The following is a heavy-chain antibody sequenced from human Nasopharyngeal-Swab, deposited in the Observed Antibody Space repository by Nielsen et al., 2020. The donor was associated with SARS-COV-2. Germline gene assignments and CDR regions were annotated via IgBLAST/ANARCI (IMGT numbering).Heavy chain of an antibody. Sequence: SETLSLTCAVYGGSFSGYYWSWIRQPPGKGLEWIGEINHSGSTNYNPSLKSRVTISVDTSKNQFSLKLSSVTAADTAVYYCASTRLYYDYVWGSYRSVRGPQGNFDCWGQGTLVTVSS. V-gene: IGHV4-34*01. CDR1: GGSFSGYY. J-gene: IGHJ4*02. CDR2: INHSGST. D-gene: IGHD3-16*02. CDR3: ASTRLYYDYVWGSYRSVRGPQGNFDC.